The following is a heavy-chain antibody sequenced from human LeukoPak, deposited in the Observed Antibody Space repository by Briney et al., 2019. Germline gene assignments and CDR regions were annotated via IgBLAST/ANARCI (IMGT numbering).Heavy chain of an antibody. V-gene: IGHV4-59*01. CDR1: GGSISGYY. Sequence: SETLSLTCIVSGGSISGYYWSWIRQPPGKGLEWIGYIYYSGTTNYNPSLKSRVTISVDTSKNQFSLKLSSVTAADTAVHYCARINYFDSSGFFYDDYWDQGTLVTVSS. CDR3: ARINYFDSSGFFYDDY. D-gene: IGHD3-22*01. J-gene: IGHJ4*02. CDR2: IYYSGTT.